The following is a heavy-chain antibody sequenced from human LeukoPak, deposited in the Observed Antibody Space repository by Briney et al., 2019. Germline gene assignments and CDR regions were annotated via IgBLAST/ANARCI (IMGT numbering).Heavy chain of an antibody. J-gene: IGHJ4*02. D-gene: IGHD4-17*01. CDR1: GFTFSTYA. CDR3: ANQNGDSANYFGS. V-gene: IGHV3-23*01. CDR2: ISGSGVYT. Sequence: PGGSLRLSCAASGFTFSTYAMNWVRQAPGKGLEWVAAISGSGVYTFYADSVKGRFTISRDNSRNTLYLQMNSLRAEDTAVYYCANQNGDSANYFGSWGQGTLATVSS.